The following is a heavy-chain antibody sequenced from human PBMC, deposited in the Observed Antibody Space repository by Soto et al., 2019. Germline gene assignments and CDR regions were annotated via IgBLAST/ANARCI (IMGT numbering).Heavy chain of an antibody. J-gene: IGHJ6*03. CDR3: ARDKENCSGGSCYPNYMDV. D-gene: IGHD2-15*01. Sequence: PGGSLRLSCAASGFTFSSYGMHWVRQAPGKGLEWVAVIWYDGSNKYYADSVKGRFTISRDNSKNTLYLQMNSLRAEDTAVYYCARDKENCSGGSCYPNYMDVWGKGPRSPSP. CDR2: IWYDGSNK. CDR1: GFTFSSYG. V-gene: IGHV3-33*01.